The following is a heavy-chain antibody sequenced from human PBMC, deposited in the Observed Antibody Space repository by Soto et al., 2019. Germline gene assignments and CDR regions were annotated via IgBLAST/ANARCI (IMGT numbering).Heavy chain of an antibody. CDR3: ARTLAAAGSRYFDY. V-gene: IGHV4-30-2*01. Sequence: TLSLTCAVSVGSISSGGYSWSWILQPPGKGLEWIGYIYHSGSTYYNPSLKSRVTISVDRSKNQFSLKLSSVTAADTAVYYCARTLAAAGSRYFDYWGQGTLVTVSS. J-gene: IGHJ4*02. D-gene: IGHD6-13*01. CDR1: VGSISSGGYS. CDR2: IYHSGST.